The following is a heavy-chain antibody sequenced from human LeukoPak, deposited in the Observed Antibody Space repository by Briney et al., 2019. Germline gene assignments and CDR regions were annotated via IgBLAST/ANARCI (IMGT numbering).Heavy chain of an antibody. V-gene: IGHV3-74*01. CDR1: GFTFSSYW. D-gene: IGHD3-22*01. CDR2: ISTDGSTT. CDR3: ARSTYYDSSGNPFDF. Sequence: GGSLRLSCAASGFTFSSYWMHWVRQAPGKGLVWVSRISTDGSTTDYADSVKGRFTISRDYAKNALYLQMNSLRAEDTAEYYCARSTYYDSSGNPFDFWGQGTLVTVSS. J-gene: IGHJ4*02.